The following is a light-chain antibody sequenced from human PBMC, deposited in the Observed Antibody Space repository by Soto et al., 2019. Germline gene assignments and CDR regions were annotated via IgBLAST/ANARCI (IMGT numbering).Light chain of an antibody. V-gene: IGKV3-15*01. CDR2: DTS. CDR3: QQYNNWPPIT. CDR1: QSVSSK. Sequence: EIVMTQSPATLSVSPGERASLSCRASQSVSSKLAWYQQKPGQAPRLLIYDTSTRATGIPARFSGSGSGTEFTLTISSLQSEDFAVYYRQQYNNWPPITFGQGTRLEIK. J-gene: IGKJ5*01.